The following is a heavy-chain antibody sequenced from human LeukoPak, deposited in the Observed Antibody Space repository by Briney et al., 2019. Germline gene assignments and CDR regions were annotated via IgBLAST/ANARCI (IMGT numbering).Heavy chain of an antibody. D-gene: IGHD1-26*01. CDR1: GYTFTGYY. CDR3: AREKYYSGSYYYYYYMDV. Sequence: ASVKVSCKASGYTFTGYYMHWVRQAPGQGLEWMGWINPNTGGTKYAQKFQGRVTMTRDTSISTAYMELSRLRSDDTAVYYCAREKYYSGSYYYYYYMDVWGKGTTVTISS. V-gene: IGHV1-2*02. J-gene: IGHJ6*03. CDR2: INPNTGGT.